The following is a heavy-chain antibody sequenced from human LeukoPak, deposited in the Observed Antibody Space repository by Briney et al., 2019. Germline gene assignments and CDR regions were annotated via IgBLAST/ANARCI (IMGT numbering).Heavy chain of an antibody. J-gene: IGHJ4*02. V-gene: IGHV4-59*01. D-gene: IGHD2-21*01. CDR3: ARGSRNCGGDCYLDY. Sequence: SETLSLTCTVSGGSISSYYWSWIRQPPGKGLEWIGYIYYSGSTNYNPSLKSRVTISVDTSKNQFSLKLSSVTAADTAVYYCARGSRNCGGDCYLDYWGQGTLVTVSS. CDR2: IYYSGST. CDR1: GGSISSYY.